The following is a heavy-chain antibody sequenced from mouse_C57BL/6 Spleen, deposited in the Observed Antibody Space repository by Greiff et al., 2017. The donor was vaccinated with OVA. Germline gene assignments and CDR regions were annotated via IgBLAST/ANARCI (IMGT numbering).Heavy chain of an antibody. J-gene: IGHJ4*01. CDR3: ARLITTVVATRAMDY. V-gene: IGHV1-64*01. D-gene: IGHD1-1*01. CDR2: IHPNSGST. CDR1: GYTFTSYW. Sequence: QVQLQQPGAELVKPGASVKLSCKASGYTFTSYWMHWVKQRPGQGLEWIGMIHPNSGSTNYNEKFKSKATLTVDKSSSTAYMQLSSLTSEDSAVYYCARLITTVVATRAMDYWGQGTSVTVSS.